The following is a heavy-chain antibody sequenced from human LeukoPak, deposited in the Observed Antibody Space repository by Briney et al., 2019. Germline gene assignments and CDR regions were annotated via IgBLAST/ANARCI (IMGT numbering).Heavy chain of an antibody. Sequence: GSLRLSCAAYGFTFSTYWMTWVRQPPGKGLEWIGEINHSGSTNYNPSLKSRVTISVDTSKNQFSLKLSSVTAADTAVYYCARGFGKSPWFGESVYYYYYYMDVWGKGTTVTISS. CDR3: ARGFGKSPWFGESVYYYYYYMDV. CDR2: INHSGST. CDR1: GFTFSTYW. D-gene: IGHD3-10*01. V-gene: IGHV4-34*01. J-gene: IGHJ6*03.